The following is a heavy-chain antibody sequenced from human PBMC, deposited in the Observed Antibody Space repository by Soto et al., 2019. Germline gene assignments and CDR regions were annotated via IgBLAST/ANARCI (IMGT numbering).Heavy chain of an antibody. CDR3: ARGYRSNYVYYYYYMDV. J-gene: IGHJ6*03. CDR1: GGSFSGYY. D-gene: IGHD4-4*01. Sequence: SETLSLTCAVYGGSFSGYYWSWIRQPPGKGLEWIGEINHSGSTNYNPSLKSRVTISVDTSKNQFSLKLSSVTAADTAVYYCARGYRSNYVYYYYYMDVWGKGPRSPSP. CDR2: INHSGST. V-gene: IGHV4-34*01.